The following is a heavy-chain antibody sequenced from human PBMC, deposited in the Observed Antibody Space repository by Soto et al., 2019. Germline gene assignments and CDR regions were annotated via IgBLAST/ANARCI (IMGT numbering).Heavy chain of an antibody. CDR3: ATSGYSGYDQFDY. D-gene: IGHD5-12*01. CDR2: ISGSGGST. Sequence: EVQLLESGGGLVQPGGSLRLSCAASGFTFSSYAMSWVRQAPGKGLEWVSAISGSGGSTYYADSVKGRFTISRDNSKNTLYLQMNSLRAEDTAVYYCATSGYSGYDQFDYCGQGTLVTVSS. V-gene: IGHV3-23*01. CDR1: GFTFSSYA. J-gene: IGHJ4*02.